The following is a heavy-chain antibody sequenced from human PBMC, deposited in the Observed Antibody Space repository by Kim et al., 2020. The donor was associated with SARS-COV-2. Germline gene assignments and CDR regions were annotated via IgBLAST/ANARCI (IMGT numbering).Heavy chain of an antibody. J-gene: IGHJ2*01. CDR3: ARHDSYYDFWSGYYSPWYFDL. D-gene: IGHD3-3*01. Sequence: SETLSLTCTVSGGSISSSSYYWGWIRQPPGKGLEWIGSIYYSGSTYYNPSLKSRVTISVDTSKNQFSLKLSSVTAADTAVYYCARHDSYYDFWSGYYSPWYFDLWGRGTLVTVSS. CDR1: GGSISSSSYY. CDR2: IYYSGST. V-gene: IGHV4-39*01.